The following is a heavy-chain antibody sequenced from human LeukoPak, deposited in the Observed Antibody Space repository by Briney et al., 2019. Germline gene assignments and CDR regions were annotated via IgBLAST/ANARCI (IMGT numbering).Heavy chain of an antibody. CDR3: ARGLGVAADYYFDY. V-gene: IGHV1-2*02. CDR2: INPNSGGT. D-gene: IGHD2-15*01. J-gene: IGHJ4*02. Sequence: ASVKVSCKASGYTFTGYYMHWVRQAPGQGLEWIGWINPNSGGTNYAQKFQGRVTMTRDTSISTAYMELSRLRSDDTAVYYCARGLGVAADYYFDYWGQGTLVTVSS. CDR1: GYTFTGYY.